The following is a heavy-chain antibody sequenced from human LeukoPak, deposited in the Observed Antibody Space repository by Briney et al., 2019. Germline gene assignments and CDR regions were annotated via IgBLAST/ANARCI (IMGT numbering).Heavy chain of an antibody. CDR3: ARSYYDSSGYQGNDN. V-gene: IGHV1-46*01. CDR1: GYILTSYY. CDR2: INPSSGST. D-gene: IGHD3-22*01. J-gene: IGHJ4*02. Sequence: ASVKVSCKASGYILTSYYMHWVRRAPGQGLEWMGIINPSSGSTSYAQKFQGRVTMTRDTSTSTVYMELSSLRSEDTAMYYCARSYYDSSGYQGNDNWGQGTLVTVSS.